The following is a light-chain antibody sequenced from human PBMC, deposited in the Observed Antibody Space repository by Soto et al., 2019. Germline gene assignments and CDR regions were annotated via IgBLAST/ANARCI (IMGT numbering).Light chain of an antibody. CDR3: QQFGSSPIT. CDR2: GAS. J-gene: IGKJ5*01. CDR1: QSFSSSF. Sequence: EIVLTQSPGTLSLSPGDRATLSCRASQSFSSSFLAWYQQRRGQAPRLLIYGASSRATGIPDRFSASGSETDFTLTIRRLEPEDFAVYYCQQFGSSPITFGQGTRLEIK. V-gene: IGKV3-20*01.